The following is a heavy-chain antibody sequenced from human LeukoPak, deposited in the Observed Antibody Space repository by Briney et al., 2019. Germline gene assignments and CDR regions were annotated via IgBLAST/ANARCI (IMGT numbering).Heavy chain of an antibody. CDR3: AKGRGWEASYYYYYMDV. V-gene: IGHV3-30*02. D-gene: IGHD1-26*01. J-gene: IGHJ6*03. CDR1: GFTFSSYG. Sequence: GGSLRLSCAASGFTFSSYGMHWVRQAPGKGLEGVAFIRYDGSNKYYTDSVKGRFTISRDNSKNTLYLQMNSLRAEDTAVYYCAKGRGWEASYYYYYMDVWGKGTTVTISS. CDR2: IRYDGSNK.